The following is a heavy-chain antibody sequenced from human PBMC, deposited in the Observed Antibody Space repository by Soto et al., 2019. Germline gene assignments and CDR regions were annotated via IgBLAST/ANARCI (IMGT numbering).Heavy chain of an antibody. D-gene: IGHD2-15*01. J-gene: IGHJ4*02. V-gene: IGHV3-23*01. Sequence: GGSLRLSCAASGFTFSSYAMSWVRQAPGKGLEWVSAISGSGGSTYYADSVKGRFTISRDNSKNTLYLQMNSLRAEDTAVYYCAKDRRGGSTEVVYFDYWGQGTLVTVSS. CDR1: GFTFSSYA. CDR3: AKDRRGGSTEVVYFDY. CDR2: ISGSGGST.